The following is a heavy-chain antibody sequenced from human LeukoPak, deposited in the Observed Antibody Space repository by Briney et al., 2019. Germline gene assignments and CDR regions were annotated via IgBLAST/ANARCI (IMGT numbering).Heavy chain of an antibody. CDR2: INGGGSPI. D-gene: IGHD2/OR15-2a*01. J-gene: IGHJ4*02. CDR3: VRDNPRCCGVIPSNIDDY. V-gene: IGHV3-48*01. CDR1: GFIFSRDS. Sequence: PGGSLRLSCAASGFIFSRDSMNWVRQAPGKGLEWVAYINGGGSPIYYADSVRGRFTISRDNAKNSLYLQTNSLRAEDTAVYYCVRDNPRCCGVIPSNIDDYWGQGTLVTVSS.